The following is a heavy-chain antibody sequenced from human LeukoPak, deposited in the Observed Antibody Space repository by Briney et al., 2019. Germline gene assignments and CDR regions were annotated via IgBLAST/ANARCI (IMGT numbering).Heavy chain of an antibody. CDR1: GFTFSSYS. D-gene: IGHD4-17*01. Sequence: GGSLRLSCAASGFTFSSYSMNWVRQAPGRGLEWVSYISSSSSTIYYADSVKGRFTISRDNAKNSLYLQMNSLRAEDTAVYYCARSHYGDYDAFDIWGQGTMVTVSS. J-gene: IGHJ3*02. CDR3: ARSHYGDYDAFDI. V-gene: IGHV3-48*01. CDR2: ISSSSSTI.